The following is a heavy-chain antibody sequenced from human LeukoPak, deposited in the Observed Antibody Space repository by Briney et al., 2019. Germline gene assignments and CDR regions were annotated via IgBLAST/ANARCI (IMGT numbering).Heavy chain of an antibody. J-gene: IGHJ4*02. CDR1: GGSISSSSYY. D-gene: IGHD3-3*01. V-gene: IGHV4-39*01. CDR2: IYYSGST. CDR3: ARHTRHDFWSGYPAYLDY. Sequence: SETLPLTCTVSGGSISSSSYYWGWIRQPPGKGLEWIGSIYYSGSTYYNPSLKSRVTISVDTSKNQFSLKLSSVTAADTAVYYCARHTRHDFWSGYPAYLDYWGQGTLVTVSS.